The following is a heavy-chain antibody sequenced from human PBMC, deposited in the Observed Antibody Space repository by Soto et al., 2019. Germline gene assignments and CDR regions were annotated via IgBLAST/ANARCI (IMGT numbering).Heavy chain of an antibody. J-gene: IGHJ5*02. D-gene: IGHD5-12*01. CDR3: ARLYSPSSVERWFDP. CDR2: ISSSSNII. CDR1: GFTFSTYS. Sequence: EVQLVESGGGLVQPGGSLRLSCAASGFTFSTYSMNWVRQAPGKGLEWLSYISSSSNIIHYADSVRGRFTISRDNDENSLYLQMNSLRDEDTAVYFCARLYSPSSVERWFDPWGQGTLVTVSS. V-gene: IGHV3-48*02.